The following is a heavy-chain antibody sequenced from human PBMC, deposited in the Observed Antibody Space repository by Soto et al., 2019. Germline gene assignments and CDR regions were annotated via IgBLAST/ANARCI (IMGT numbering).Heavy chain of an antibody. D-gene: IGHD6-6*01. CDR2: ISYDGSNK. CDR3: AKGWDSNSSGRSDY. J-gene: IGHJ4*02. CDR1: GFTFSSYG. V-gene: IGHV3-30*18. Sequence: GGSLRLSCAASGFTFSSYGMHWVRQAPGKGLEWVAVISYDGSNKYYADSVKGRFTISRDNSKNTLYLQMNSLRAEDTAVYYCAKGWDSNSSGRSDYWGQGTLVTVSS.